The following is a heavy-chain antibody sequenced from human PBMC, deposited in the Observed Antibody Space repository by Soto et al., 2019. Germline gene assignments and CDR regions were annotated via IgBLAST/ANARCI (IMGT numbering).Heavy chain of an antibody. CDR2: IYYSGST. D-gene: IGHD3-9*01. J-gene: IGHJ4*02. V-gene: IGHV4-59*08. CDR1: GGSISSYY. CDR3: ARQAPYYDILTGLDY. Sequence: SETLSLTCTVSGGSISSYYWSWIRQPPGKGLEWIGYIYYSGSTNYNPSLKSRVTISVDTSKNQFSLKLSSVTAADTAVYYCARQAPYYDILTGLDYWGQGTLVTVSS.